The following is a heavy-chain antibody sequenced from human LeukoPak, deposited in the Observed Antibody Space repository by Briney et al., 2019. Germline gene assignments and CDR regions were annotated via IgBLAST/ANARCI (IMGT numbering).Heavy chain of an antibody. CDR1: GFSLTDSF. Sequence: GGSLRLSCAASGFSLTDSFMAWVRQAPGKGLQWVAHMSRGGGTEEAASVKGRFTVSRDTSRNIFYLQMTGLRAEDTAMYYCARGRTLTTIFDYWGQGTLVTVSS. CDR3: ARGRTLTTIFDY. V-gene: IGHV3-53*01. J-gene: IGHJ4*02. CDR2: MSRGGGT. D-gene: IGHD4-17*01.